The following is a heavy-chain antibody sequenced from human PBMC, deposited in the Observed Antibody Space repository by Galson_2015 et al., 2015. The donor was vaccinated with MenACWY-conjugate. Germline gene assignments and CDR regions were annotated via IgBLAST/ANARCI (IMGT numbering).Heavy chain of an antibody. V-gene: IGHV2-70*04. J-gene: IGHJ4*02. Sequence: ALVKPTQTLTLTCTFSGFSLSTSGMRVNWVRQPPGKALEWLARIDWDDDKLYNTSLRTRLTISKDTSKNQVVLTMTNMDPVDTATYYCVRTSYCSGGRCYSPFDFWGQGTLVTVSS. CDR1: GFSLSTSGMR. CDR3: VRTSYCSGGRCYSPFDF. CDR2: IDWDDDK. D-gene: IGHD2-15*01.